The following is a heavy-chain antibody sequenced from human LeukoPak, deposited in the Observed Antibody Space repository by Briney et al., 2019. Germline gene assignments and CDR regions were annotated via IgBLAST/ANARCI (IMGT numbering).Heavy chain of an antibody. CDR1: GGSISSSSYY. CDR2: TYYSGST. J-gene: IGHJ1*01. Sequence: SETLSLTCTVSGGSISSSSYYWGWIRQPPGKGLDWIGSTYYSGSTYYNASLKSRVTISVDTSKNQFSLKLSSVTAADTAVYYCAKRERGYYDSSGYYNHEYFQHWGQGTLATVSS. V-gene: IGHV4-39*01. D-gene: IGHD3-22*01. CDR3: AKRERGYYDSSGYYNHEYFQH.